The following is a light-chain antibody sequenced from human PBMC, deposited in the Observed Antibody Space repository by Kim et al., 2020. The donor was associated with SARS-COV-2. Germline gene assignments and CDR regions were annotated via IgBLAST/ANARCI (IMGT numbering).Light chain of an antibody. V-gene: IGKV3-11*01. CDR2: DAS. Sequence: EIVLTQSPATLSLSPGERATLSCRASQTINRYLAWFQQKPGQAPRLLIYDASNRATGIPARFSGSGSGTDFTLTISSLEPEDFALYYCQQHSDWRLTFGGGTKVDIK. CDR3: QQHSDWRLT. J-gene: IGKJ4*01. CDR1: QTINRY.